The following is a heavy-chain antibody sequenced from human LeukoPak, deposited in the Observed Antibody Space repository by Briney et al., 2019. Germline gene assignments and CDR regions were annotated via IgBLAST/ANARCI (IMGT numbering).Heavy chain of an antibody. CDR1: GYTFTGYY. CDR2: INPNSGGT. Sequence: ASVKVSCKASGYTFTGYYMHWVRQAPGQGLEWMGWINPNSGGTNYAQKFQGRVTMTRDTSISTAYMELSRLRSDDTAVYYCARALPSIAVAGATESDYWGQGTLVTVSS. CDR3: ARALPSIAVAGATESDY. D-gene: IGHD6-19*01. V-gene: IGHV1-2*02. J-gene: IGHJ4*02.